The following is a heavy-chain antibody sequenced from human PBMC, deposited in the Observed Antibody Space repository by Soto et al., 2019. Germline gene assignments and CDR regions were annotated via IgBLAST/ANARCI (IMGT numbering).Heavy chain of an antibody. J-gene: IGHJ5*01. D-gene: IGHD3-22*01. CDR2: INHSGRV. CDR3: STRAYDTNGYYRFDP. Sequence: SETLSLTCAVYGGSFSGHSWTWIRQSPGKGLEWIGDINHSGRVNYSPSLKSRVTISLDTSKNQFSLTLSAVTAADTSMYYCSTRAYDTNGYYRFDPWGQGTLVTVSS. V-gene: IGHV4-34*01. CDR1: GGSFSGHS.